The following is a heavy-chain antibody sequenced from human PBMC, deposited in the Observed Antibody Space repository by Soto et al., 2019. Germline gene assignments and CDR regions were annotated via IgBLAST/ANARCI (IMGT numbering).Heavy chain of an antibody. CDR1: GGSISSGGYY. CDR2: IYYSGST. J-gene: IGHJ6*03. D-gene: IGHD2-2*01. Sequence: PSETLSLTCTVSGGSISSGGYYWSWIRQHPGKGLEWIGYIYYSGSTYYNPSLKSRVTISVDTSKNQFSLKLSSVTAADTAVYYCERFYIGYCSSTSGYGKDYYSYRDVWGKGTTVTVSS. V-gene: IGHV4-31*03. CDR3: ERFYIGYCSSTSGYGKDYYSYRDV.